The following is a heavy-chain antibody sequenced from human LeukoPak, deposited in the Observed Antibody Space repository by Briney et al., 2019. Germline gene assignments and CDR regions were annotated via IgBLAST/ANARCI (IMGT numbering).Heavy chain of an antibody. V-gene: IGHV3-23*01. Sequence: GGSLRLSCAASGFTFSSYAMSWVRQAPGKGLEWVSAISGSGGSTYYADSVKGRCTISRDNSKNTLYLQMNSLRAEDTAVYYCAKGLIGSGWYGAEYFQHWGQGTLVTVSS. CDR3: AKGLIGSGWYGAEYFQH. CDR2: ISGSGGST. J-gene: IGHJ1*01. CDR1: GFTFSSYA. D-gene: IGHD6-19*01.